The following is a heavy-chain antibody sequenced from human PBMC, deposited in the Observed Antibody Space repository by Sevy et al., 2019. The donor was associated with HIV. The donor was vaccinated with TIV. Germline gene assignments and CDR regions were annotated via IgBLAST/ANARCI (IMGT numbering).Heavy chain of an antibody. CDR1: GYTFTGYY. V-gene: IGHV1-2*02. Sequence: ASVKVSCKASGYTFTGYYMHWVRQAPGQGLEWMGWINPNSGGTNYAQKFQGRVTMTRDTSISTAYMALSRLRSDDTAVYYCARDRSYSSPFLVDYWGQGTLVTVSS. CDR2: INPNSGGT. D-gene: IGHD1-26*01. J-gene: IGHJ4*02. CDR3: ARDRSYSSPFLVDY.